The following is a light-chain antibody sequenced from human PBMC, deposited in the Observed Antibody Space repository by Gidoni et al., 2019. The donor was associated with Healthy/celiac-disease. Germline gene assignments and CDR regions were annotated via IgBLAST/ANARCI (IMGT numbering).Light chain of an antibody. CDR1: QSISSY. J-gene: IGKJ1*01. Sequence: DIQMTQSPSSLSASVGDRVTITCPASQSISSYLNWYQQKPGKAPKLLIYAASSLQSGVPSRFSGSGSGTDFTLTISRLQPEDFATYYCQQSYSTPTFGQGTKVEIK. CDR2: AAS. CDR3: QQSYSTPT. V-gene: IGKV1-39*01.